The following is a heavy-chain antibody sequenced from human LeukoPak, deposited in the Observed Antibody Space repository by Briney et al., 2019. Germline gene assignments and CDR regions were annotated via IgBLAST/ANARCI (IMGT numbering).Heavy chain of an antibody. V-gene: IGHV4-59*01. J-gene: IGHJ4*02. CDR2: IYDSGNI. CDR1: GGSISSYY. D-gene: IGHD6-19*01. Sequence: SETLSLTCTVSGGSISSYYWSWIRQPPGKGLEWIGYIYDSGNINYNPSLKSRVTISGDTSKNQLSLKVTSVTAADTAVYYRARASSGRSFDYWGQGTLVTVSS. CDR3: ARASSGRSFDY.